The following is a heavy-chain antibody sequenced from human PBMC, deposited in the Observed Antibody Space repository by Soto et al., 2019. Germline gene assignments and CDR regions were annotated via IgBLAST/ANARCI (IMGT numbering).Heavy chain of an antibody. CDR2: ISSSSSYT. J-gene: IGHJ6*02. D-gene: IGHD6-25*01. Sequence: GGSLRLSCAASGFTFSDYYMSRIRQAPGKGLEWVSYISSSSSYTNYADSVKGRFTISRDNAKNSLYLQMNSPRAEDTAVYYCARNSSGVYGMDVWGQGTTVTVSS. CDR1: GFTFSDYY. CDR3: ARNSSGVYGMDV. V-gene: IGHV3-11*06.